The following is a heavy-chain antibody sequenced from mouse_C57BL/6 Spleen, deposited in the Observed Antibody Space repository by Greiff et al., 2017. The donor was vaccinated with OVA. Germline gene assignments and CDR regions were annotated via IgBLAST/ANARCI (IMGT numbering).Heavy chain of an antibody. CDR2: IDPSDSYT. Sequence: QVQLQQPGAELVMPGASVKLSCKASGYTFTSYWLHWVKQRPGQGLEWIGEIDPSDSYTNYNQKFKGKSTLTVDKSSSTAYMQLSSLTSEDTAVYYCTTGYYGSSLYFDYWGQGTTLTVSS. CDR3: TTGYYGSSLYFDY. V-gene: IGHV1-69*01. J-gene: IGHJ2*01. CDR1: GYTFTSYW. D-gene: IGHD1-1*01.